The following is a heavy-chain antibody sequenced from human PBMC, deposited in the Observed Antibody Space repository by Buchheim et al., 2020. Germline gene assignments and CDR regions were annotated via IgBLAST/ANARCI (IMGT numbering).Heavy chain of an antibody. CDR1: GGSISSGGYS. CDR2: IYHSGST. CDR3: ARTPLIAVAGHYGMDV. V-gene: IGHV4-30-2*01. D-gene: IGHD6-19*01. J-gene: IGHJ6*02. Sequence: QLQLQESSSGLVKPSQTLSLTCAVSGGSISSGGYSWSWIRQPPGKGLEWIGYIYHSGSTYYNPSLKSRVTISVDRSKNQFSLKLSSVTAADTAVYYCARTPLIAVAGHYGMDVWGQGTT.